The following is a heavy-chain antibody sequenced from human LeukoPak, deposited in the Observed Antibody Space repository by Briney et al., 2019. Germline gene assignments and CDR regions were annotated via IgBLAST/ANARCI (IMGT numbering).Heavy chain of an antibody. D-gene: IGHD1-26*01. J-gene: IGHJ4*02. Sequence: GGSLRLSCAASGFTFSSYTMTWVRQAPGKGLEWVSCISSTGTYIYYADSLEGRVTISRDNAKNSLYLQMSSLRAEDTAVYYCARSFGYSVSYSDYWGQGTLVTVSS. CDR3: ARSFGYSVSYSDY. V-gene: IGHV3-21*01. CDR1: GFTFSSYT. CDR2: ISSTGTYI.